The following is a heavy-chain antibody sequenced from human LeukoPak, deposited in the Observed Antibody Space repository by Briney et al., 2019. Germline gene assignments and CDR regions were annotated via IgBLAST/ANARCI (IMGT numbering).Heavy chain of an antibody. Sequence: GGSLRLSCAASGFTFSNFWMTWVRQAPGKGLEWVASIKQDKGEIRYVDSVRGRFTISRDNAKNSLYLQMNRLRAEDSAIYYWARDRGIAADGTVGWFDPWGQGTLVTVSS. CDR1: GFTFSNFW. CDR3: ARDRGIAADGTVGWFDP. D-gene: IGHD6-13*01. J-gene: IGHJ5*02. CDR2: IKQDKGEI. V-gene: IGHV3-7*01.